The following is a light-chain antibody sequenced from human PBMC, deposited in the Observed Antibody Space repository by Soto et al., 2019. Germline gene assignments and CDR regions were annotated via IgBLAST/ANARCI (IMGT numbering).Light chain of an antibody. CDR1: ISNIGNNY. CDR2: RND. Sequence: QSVLTQPSSVSGTPGQGVTISCSGSISNIGNNYVYWFQQLPGTAPKVLSNRNDQRPSGVPDRFSGSKSGTSASLAISGLPSEDEADYYCAAWDDTVRSYVFGSGTKLNVL. CDR3: AAWDDTVRSYV. J-gene: IGLJ1*01. V-gene: IGLV1-47*01.